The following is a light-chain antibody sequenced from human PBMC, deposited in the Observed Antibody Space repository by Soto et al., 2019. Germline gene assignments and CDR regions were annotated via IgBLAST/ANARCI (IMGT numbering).Light chain of an antibody. CDR3: QQYSTYPLT. CDR2: SAS. J-gene: IGKJ4*01. CDR1: QGINTW. Sequence: DIQMTQSPSSLSASIGDRVTITCRASQGINTWLAWYQQKSGEAPQSLIYSASTLEGRVPSRFSGSGSGTDFTLTISSLQPEDVATYYCQQYSTYPLTFGGGTKVEIK. V-gene: IGKV1D-16*01.